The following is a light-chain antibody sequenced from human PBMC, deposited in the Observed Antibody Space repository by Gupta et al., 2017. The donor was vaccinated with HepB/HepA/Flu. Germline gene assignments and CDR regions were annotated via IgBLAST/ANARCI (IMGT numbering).Light chain of an antibody. J-gene: IGLJ3*02. CDR3: AAWDARLSGWV. CDR1: SSNIESDF. CDR2: RTN. V-gene: IGLV1-47*01. Sequence: QSVLTQPPSASGSPGQRVTISCAGSSSNIESDFVFWYPQRPGTAPKLLMYRTNQRPSGVPDRFSVSKYGTSATLAISGLRAEDEADYYCAAWDARLSGWVFGGGTKLTVL.